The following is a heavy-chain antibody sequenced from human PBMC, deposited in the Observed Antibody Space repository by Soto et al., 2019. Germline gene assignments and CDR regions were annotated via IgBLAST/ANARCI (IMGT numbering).Heavy chain of an antibody. D-gene: IGHD3-22*01. CDR2: ISYDGSNK. CDR1: GFTFSSYG. V-gene: IGHV3-30*18. CDR3: AKARHSSGYYYACADY. J-gene: IGHJ4*02. Sequence: GGSLRLSCAASGFTFSSYGMHWVRQAPGKGLEWVAVISYDGSNKYYADSVKGRFTISRDNSKNTLYLQMNSLRAEDTAVYYCAKARHSSGYYYACADYWGQGTLVTVSS.